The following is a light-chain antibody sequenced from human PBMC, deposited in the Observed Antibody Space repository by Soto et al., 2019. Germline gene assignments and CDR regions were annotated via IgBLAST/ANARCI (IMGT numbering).Light chain of an antibody. Sequence: QSVLTQPRSVSGSPGQSVTISCTGTSSNVGRYNHVSWYRHHPGKAPKLMIYDVSKWPSGVPDRFSGSKSGNTASLTISGLQAEDEADYYCCSYGGSLYVFGTGTKLTDL. V-gene: IGLV2-11*01. J-gene: IGLJ1*01. CDR3: CSYGGSLYV. CDR2: DVS. CDR1: SSNVGRYNH.